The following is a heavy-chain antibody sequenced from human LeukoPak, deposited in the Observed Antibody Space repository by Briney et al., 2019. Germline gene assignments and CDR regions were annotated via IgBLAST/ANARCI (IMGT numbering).Heavy chain of an antibody. V-gene: IGHV3-66*01. Sequence: PGGSLRLSCAASGFTVSSNYMSWVRQAPGKGLEWVSVIYSGGSTYYADSVKGRFTISRDNSKDTLYLQMNSLRAEDTAVYYCAREVVGYSYGYYPTFDPWGQGTLVTVSS. CDR2: IYSGGST. D-gene: IGHD5-18*01. J-gene: IGHJ5*02. CDR1: GFTVSSNY. CDR3: AREVVGYSYGYYPTFDP.